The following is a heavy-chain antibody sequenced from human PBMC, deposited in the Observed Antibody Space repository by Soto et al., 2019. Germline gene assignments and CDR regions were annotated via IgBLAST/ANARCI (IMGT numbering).Heavy chain of an antibody. V-gene: IGHV4-59*08. D-gene: IGHD3-22*01. CDR3: ARSNTRYSSPDY. CDR2: FYFST. CDR1: DDSSNKYQ. Sequence: SETLSLTCTVSDDSSNKYQGSWVRQPPGKGLEWIGCFYFSTNYNPALNSRVTISVDRSKNHFSLKLTSVTAADTAVYFCARSNTRYSSPDYWGQGTLVTV. J-gene: IGHJ4*02.